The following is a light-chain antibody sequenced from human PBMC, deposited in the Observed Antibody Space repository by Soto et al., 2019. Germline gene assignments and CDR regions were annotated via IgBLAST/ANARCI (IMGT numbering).Light chain of an antibody. J-gene: IGKJ1*01. V-gene: IGKV3-11*01. Sequence: EVVMTQSPATLSLSPGERATLSCRASQRVSTFLAWYPQRPGQAPRLLISEASNRATGIPARFSGSGSGTDFTLTISSLEPEDCAVYDGQQSHNWPRTFGQGTKVDIK. CDR1: QRVSTF. CDR3: QQSHNWPRT. CDR2: EAS.